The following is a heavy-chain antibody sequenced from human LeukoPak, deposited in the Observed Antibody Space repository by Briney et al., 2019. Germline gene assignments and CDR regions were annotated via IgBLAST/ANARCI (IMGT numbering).Heavy chain of an antibody. CDR3: AREATMVRGVYDY. V-gene: IGHV1-69*04. D-gene: IGHD3-10*01. CDR1: GGTFSSYA. J-gene: IGHJ4*02. CDR2: IIPILGIA. Sequence: GSSVKVSCKASGGTFSSYAISWVRQAHGQGLEWMGRIIPILGIANYAQKFQGRVTITADKSTSTAYMELSSLRSEDTAVYYCAREATMVRGVYDYWGQGTLVTVSS.